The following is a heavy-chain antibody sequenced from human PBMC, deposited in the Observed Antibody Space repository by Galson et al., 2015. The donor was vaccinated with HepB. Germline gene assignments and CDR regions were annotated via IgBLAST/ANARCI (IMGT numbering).Heavy chain of an antibody. CDR2: ISGSGGST. J-gene: IGHJ4*02. Sequence: ALRLSCAASGFTFSSYAMSWVRQAPGKGLEWVSAISGSGGSTYYADSVKGRFTISRDNSKNTLYLQMNSLRAEDTAVYYRAKDGRIQLWLLDYWGQGTLVTVSS. D-gene: IGHD5-18*01. CDR3: AKDGRIQLWLLDY. V-gene: IGHV3-23*01. CDR1: GFTFSSYA.